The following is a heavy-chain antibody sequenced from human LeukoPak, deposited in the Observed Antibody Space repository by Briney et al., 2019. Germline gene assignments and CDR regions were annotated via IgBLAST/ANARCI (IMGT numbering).Heavy chain of an antibody. CDR1: DGSVSAYY. D-gene: IGHD6-19*01. Sequence: SETLSLTCTVSDGSVSAYYWSGIRQPPGKGLEWIGYIYNSGSTNYNPSLKSRVTISVDTSKNQFSLKLSSVTAADTAVYYCAGGRGGSGWIDYWGQGTLVTVSS. J-gene: IGHJ4*02. CDR2: IYNSGST. V-gene: IGHV4-59*02. CDR3: AGGRGGSGWIDY.